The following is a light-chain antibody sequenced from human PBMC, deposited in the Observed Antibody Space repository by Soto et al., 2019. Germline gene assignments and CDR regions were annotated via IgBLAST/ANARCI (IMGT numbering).Light chain of an antibody. V-gene: IGKV3-20*01. CDR1: QSVSSSY. CDR3: QQYGSSPPVT. CDR2: GAS. Sequence: EIVLTQSPGTLSLSPGERATLSCRASQSVSSSYLAWYQQKPGQAPRLLIYGASGRATGNPDRFSGSGSGTDFTLTINRLEPEDFAVYYCQQYGSSPPVTFGQGTRLEIK. J-gene: IGKJ5*01.